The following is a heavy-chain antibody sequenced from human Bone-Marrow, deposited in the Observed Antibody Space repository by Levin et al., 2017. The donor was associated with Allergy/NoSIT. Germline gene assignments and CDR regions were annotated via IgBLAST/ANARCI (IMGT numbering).Heavy chain of an antibody. V-gene: IGHV3-23*01. CDR3: ARRLAKASLDW. CDR2: ISADSGIT. J-gene: IGHJ4*02. CDR1: GFTFSTYA. D-gene: IGHD3/OR15-3a*01. Sequence: GGSLRLSCAVSGFTFSTYAMSWVRQVPGKGLEWVSAISADSGITYYGDSVQGRFSVSRDNAKNTMYLQMNSLRGDDTAVYYCARRLAKASLDWWGQGTLVTVSS.